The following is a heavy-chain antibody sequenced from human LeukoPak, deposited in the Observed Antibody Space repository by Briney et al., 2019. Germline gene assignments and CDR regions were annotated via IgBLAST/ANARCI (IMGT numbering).Heavy chain of an antibody. CDR1: GYTFTKYY. CDR3: AGGYCSGGSCYSVENWFDP. D-gene: IGHD2-15*01. Sequence: ASVKVSCKASGYTFTKYYMFWVRQAPGQGLEWMGRINPSSGGTDYAQKFQGRVTMTRDTSISTAYMELSRLRSDDTAMYYCAGGYCSGGSCYSVENWFDPWGQGTLVTVSS. J-gene: IGHJ5*02. CDR2: INPSSGGT. V-gene: IGHV1-2*06.